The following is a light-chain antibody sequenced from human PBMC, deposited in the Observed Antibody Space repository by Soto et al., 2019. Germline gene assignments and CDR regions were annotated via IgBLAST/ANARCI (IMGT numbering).Light chain of an antibody. CDR3: SSYAGSNWRF. V-gene: IGLV2-8*01. CDR1: SSDVGGYNY. Sequence: QSALTQPPSASGSPGQSVTISCTGTSSDVGGYNYVSWYQQHPGKAPKLMIYEVSKRPSGVPDRFSGSKSGNTASLTVSGLQAEDEADYYCSSYAGSNWRFFGTGTRSPS. CDR2: EVS. J-gene: IGLJ1*01.